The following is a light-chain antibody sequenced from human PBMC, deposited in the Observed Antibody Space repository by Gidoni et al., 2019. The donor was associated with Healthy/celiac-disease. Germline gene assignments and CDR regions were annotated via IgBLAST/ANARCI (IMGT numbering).Light chain of an antibody. V-gene: IGKV1-5*03. J-gene: IGKJ1*01. Sequence: DVQMTQSPSTLSASVGDRVTITCRASQSISSWLAWYQQKPGKAPKLLIYKASRLDSGVPSRFSGSGSGTEFTLTISSRQSDDFAIYYCQQYNSYSLTFGQGTKVEIK. CDR2: KAS. CDR3: QQYNSYSLT. CDR1: QSISSW.